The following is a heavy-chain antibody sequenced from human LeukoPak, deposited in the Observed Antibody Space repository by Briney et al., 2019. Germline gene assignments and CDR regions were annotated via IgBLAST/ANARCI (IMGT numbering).Heavy chain of an antibody. CDR1: GGTFSNFA. J-gene: IGHJ5*02. Sequence: ASVKVSCKASGGTFSNFAISWVRQAPGQGLEWMGWISAYNGNTNYAQKLQGRVTMTTDTSTSTAYMELRSLRSDDTAVYYCARGGGELRRWFDPWGQGTLVTVSS. CDR2: ISAYNGNT. V-gene: IGHV1-18*01. D-gene: IGHD3-3*01. CDR3: ARGGGELRRWFDP.